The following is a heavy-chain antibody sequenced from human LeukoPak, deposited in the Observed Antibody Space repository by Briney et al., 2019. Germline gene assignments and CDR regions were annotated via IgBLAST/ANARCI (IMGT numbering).Heavy chain of an antibody. CDR1: GFTFSDYD. J-gene: IGHJ4*02. V-gene: IGHV3-21*01. Sequence: GGSLRLSCSASGFTFSDYDMNWVRQAPGKGQEWVSSISYLSSHVYYGDSVKGRFRISRDSAQNSLYLQMDSLGAEDRAIYYCGRAFPPLRTSSAGDLWGQGILVTVSS. CDR2: ISYLSSHV. D-gene: IGHD3-16*01. CDR3: GRAFPPLRTSSAGDL.